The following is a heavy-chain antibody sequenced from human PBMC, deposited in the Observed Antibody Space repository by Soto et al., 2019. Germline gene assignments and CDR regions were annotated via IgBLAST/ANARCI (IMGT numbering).Heavy chain of an antibody. V-gene: IGHV1-18*01. CDR2: ISAYNGNT. J-gene: IGHJ4*02. CDR1: GYTFTSYG. D-gene: IGHD3-10*01. Sequence: ASVKVSCKASGYTFTSYGISWVRQAPGQGLEWMGWISAYNGNTNYAQKLQGRVTMTTDTSTSTAYMELRSLRSDDTAVYYCARETPIWFGSPWFNEFWGQGTLVTVSS. CDR3: ARETPIWFGSPWFNEF.